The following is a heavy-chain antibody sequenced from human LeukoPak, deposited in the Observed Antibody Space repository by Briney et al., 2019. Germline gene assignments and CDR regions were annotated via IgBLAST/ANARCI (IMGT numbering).Heavy chain of an antibody. J-gene: IGHJ6*03. D-gene: IGHD2-21*01. CDR1: GGTFSSYA. CDR2: IIPIFGTA. V-gene: IGHV1-69*05. Sequence: ASVKVSCEASGGTFSSYAISWVRQAPGQGLEWMGRIIPIFGTANYAQKFQGRVTITTDESTSTAYMELSSLRSEDTAVYYCATYSGPGYYYYYYYMDVWGKGTTVTVSS. CDR3: ATYSGPGYYYYYYYMDV.